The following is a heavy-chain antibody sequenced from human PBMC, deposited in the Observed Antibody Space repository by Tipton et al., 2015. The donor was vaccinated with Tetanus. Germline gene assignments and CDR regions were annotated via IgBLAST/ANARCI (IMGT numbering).Heavy chain of an antibody. J-gene: IGHJ2*01. CDR2: IYYSGST. CDR3: ASPYGDYVWYFDL. CDR1: GGSISSSSYY. V-gene: IGHV4-39*01. Sequence: TLSLTCTVSGGSISSSSYYWGWIRQPPGKGLEWIGSIYYSGSTYYNPSLKSRVTISVDTCKNQFSLKLSSVTAADTAVYYCASPYGDYVWYFDLWGRGTLVTVSS. D-gene: IGHD4-17*01.